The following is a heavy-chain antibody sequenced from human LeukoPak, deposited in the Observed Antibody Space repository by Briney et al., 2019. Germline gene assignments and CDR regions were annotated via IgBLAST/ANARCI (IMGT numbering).Heavy chain of an antibody. J-gene: IGHJ5*02. Sequence: KVSCKASGYTFTGYYMHWVRQMPGKGLEWMGIIYPGDSDTRYSPSFQGQVTISADKSISTAYLQWSSLKASDTAMYYCARRGWEEGIDPWGQGTLVTVSS. V-gene: IGHV5-51*01. D-gene: IGHD1-26*01. CDR1: GYTFTGYY. CDR3: ARRGWEEGIDP. CDR2: IYPGDSDT.